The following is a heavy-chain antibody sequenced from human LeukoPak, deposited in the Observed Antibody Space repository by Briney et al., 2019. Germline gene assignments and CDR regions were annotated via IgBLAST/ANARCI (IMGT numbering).Heavy chain of an antibody. CDR3: ARVGWHDAFDI. Sequence: ASVKVSCKASGYTFTTYAVTWVRQAPGQGLEWMGWINTNTGNPTYAQGFTGRFVFSLDTSVSTAYLQITSLKAEDTAVYYCARVGWHDAFDIWGQGTMVTVSS. J-gene: IGHJ3*02. D-gene: IGHD6-19*01. V-gene: IGHV7-4-1*02. CDR1: GYTFTTYA. CDR2: INTNTGNP.